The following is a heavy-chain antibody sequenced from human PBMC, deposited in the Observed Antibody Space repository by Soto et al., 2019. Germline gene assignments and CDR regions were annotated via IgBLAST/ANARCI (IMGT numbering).Heavy chain of an antibody. V-gene: IGHV1-58*01. CDR2: IVVGSGNT. Sequence: ASVKVSCKASGFTFTSSAVQWVRQARGQRLEWIGWIVVGSGNTNYAQKFQERVTITRDMSTSTAYMELSSLRSEDTAVYYCAADGWQAAGNPYYYYYGMDVWGQGTTVTVSS. J-gene: IGHJ6*02. CDR3: AADGWQAAGNPYYYYYGMDV. D-gene: IGHD6-13*01. CDR1: GFTFTSSA.